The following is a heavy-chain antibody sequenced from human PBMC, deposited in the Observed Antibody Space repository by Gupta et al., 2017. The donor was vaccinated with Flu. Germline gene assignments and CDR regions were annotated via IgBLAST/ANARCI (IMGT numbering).Heavy chain of an antibody. CDR2: INPLTVGA. Sequence: QGQLVQSGAEAKKPGASVKVTCKASGYTFPANYIHWVRQAPGQGLGWMGWINPLTVGAKIGQKFQVRGTLTRDTSISTAYMELNSLTSEDAAIYSSARDVRASESHSSSYHVTLDYWGQGTLVTVTS. J-gene: IGHJ4*02. CDR3: ARDVRASESHSSSYHVTLDY. D-gene: IGHD6-13*01. V-gene: IGHV1-2*02. CDR1: GYTFPANY.